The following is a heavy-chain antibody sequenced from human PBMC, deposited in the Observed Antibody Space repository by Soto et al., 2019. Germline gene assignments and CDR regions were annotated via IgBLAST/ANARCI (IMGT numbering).Heavy chain of an antibody. J-gene: IGHJ5*02. CDR3: ARRYKSAGWLEP. Sequence: QVQLVQSGAEVKKPGASVKVSCKASGYTFATYAIHWVRQAPGQGLEWMGWINPATGNTEYSEKFQDRVTITRDTSASTAYMELRGLRSEDTAVYHCARRYKSAGWLEPWGQGTLVTVSS. V-gene: IGHV1-3*01. CDR2: INPATGNT. D-gene: IGHD1-1*01. CDR1: GYTFATYA.